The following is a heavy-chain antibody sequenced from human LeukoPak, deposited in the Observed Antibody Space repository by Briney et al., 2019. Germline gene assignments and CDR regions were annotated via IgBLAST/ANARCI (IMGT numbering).Heavy chain of an antibody. D-gene: IGHD3-22*01. CDR3: ARLYYYDSSGYYNDAFDI. Sequence: ASVKVSCKVSGYTLTELSMHWVRQAPGKGLEWMRGFDPEDGETIYAQKFQGRVTMTEDTSTDTAYMELSSLRSEDTAVYYCARLYYYDSSGYYNDAFDIWGQGTMVTVSS. CDR2: FDPEDGET. V-gene: IGHV1-24*01. J-gene: IGHJ3*02. CDR1: GYTLTELS.